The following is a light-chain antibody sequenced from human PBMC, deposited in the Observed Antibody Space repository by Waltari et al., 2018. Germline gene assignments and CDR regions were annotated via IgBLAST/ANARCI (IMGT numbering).Light chain of an antibody. CDR1: QSLLYSNGNVY. CDR3: LQVPFT. Sequence: GVLTQSPLYLAVTLGQPASISCKSSQSLLYSNGNVYLDWYLQRPGQSPRRLIYQVSKRDSGVPDRFSGSGSDTDFTLRISRVEADDVGTYYCLQVPFTFGPGTKMEVK. CDR2: QVS. J-gene: IGKJ3*01. V-gene: IGKV2-30*01.